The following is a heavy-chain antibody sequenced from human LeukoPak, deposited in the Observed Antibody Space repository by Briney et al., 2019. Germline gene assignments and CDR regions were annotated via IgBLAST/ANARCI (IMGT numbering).Heavy chain of an antibody. Sequence: GGSLRLSCAASGFTFSSHWMSWVRQAPGKELEWVANIKEDGSLKYYMDSMKGRFTISRDNAKNSLYLQMNSLRAEDTAVYYCARDKGGTTHFDYWGRGTLVTVSS. CDR3: ARDKGGTTHFDY. CDR2: IKEDGSLK. V-gene: IGHV3-7*01. J-gene: IGHJ4*02. D-gene: IGHD1-1*01. CDR1: GFTFSSHW.